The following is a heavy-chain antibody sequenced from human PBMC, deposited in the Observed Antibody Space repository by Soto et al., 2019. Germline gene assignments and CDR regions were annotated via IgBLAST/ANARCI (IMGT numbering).Heavy chain of an antibody. CDR1: GFTFSSYW. V-gene: IGHV3-7*01. J-gene: IGHJ6*02. CDR3: ARMELVQNYFYYGMHX. CDR2: IKQDGSEK. Sequence: GSLSLSCAASGFTFSSYWMSWVRQAPGKGLEWVADIKQDGSEKYYVDSVEGRFSIARDDAKNSLDLQMNSLRAEDTAVYYCARMELVQNYFYYGMHXWGQVTTVTVS. D-gene: IGHD6-6*01.